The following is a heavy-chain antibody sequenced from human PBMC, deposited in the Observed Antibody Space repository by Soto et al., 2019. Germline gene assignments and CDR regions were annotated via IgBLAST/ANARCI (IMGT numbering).Heavy chain of an antibody. V-gene: IGHV4-34*01. J-gene: IGHJ5*02. D-gene: IGHD3-16*02. CDR3: ARARITFGGVIAGAFDP. CDR1: GGSFSGYY. CDR2: INHSGST. Sequence: QVQLQQWGAGLLKPSETLSLTCAVYGGSFSGYYWSWIRQPPGKGLEWIGEINHSGSTNYNPSLKSRVTISVDTSKNQFSLKLSSVAAADTAVYYCARARITFGGVIAGAFDPWGQGTLVTVSS.